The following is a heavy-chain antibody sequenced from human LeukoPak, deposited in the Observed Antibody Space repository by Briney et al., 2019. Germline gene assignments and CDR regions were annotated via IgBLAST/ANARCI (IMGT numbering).Heavy chain of an antibody. D-gene: IGHD2-21*02. J-gene: IGHJ3*02. CDR1: GGSISSYY. CDR2: IYYSGST. Sequence: SETLSLTCTVSGGSISSYYWSWIRQPPGKGLEWIGYIYYSGSTNYNPSLKSRVTISVDTPKNQFSLKLSSVTAADTAVYYCARECGDCVGDAFDIWGQGTMVTVSS. CDR3: ARECGDCVGDAFDI. V-gene: IGHV4-59*01.